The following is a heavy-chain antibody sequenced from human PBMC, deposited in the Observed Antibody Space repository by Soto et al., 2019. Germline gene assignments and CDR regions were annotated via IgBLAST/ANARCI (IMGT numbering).Heavy chain of an antibody. J-gene: IGHJ1*01. CDR2: IVVDSLNT. Sequence: SVKVSCKASGFTFSSSTVQWVRQARGQRLEWIGRIVVDSLNTLYAQKFQERVTFTRDMSTSTAYMELSSLRSEDTAVYYCARGGRGTLVVAGITPPFAYWGQGTLVTVSS. CDR3: ARGGRGTLVVAGITPPFAY. V-gene: IGHV1-58*01. CDR1: GFTFSSST. D-gene: IGHD2-15*01.